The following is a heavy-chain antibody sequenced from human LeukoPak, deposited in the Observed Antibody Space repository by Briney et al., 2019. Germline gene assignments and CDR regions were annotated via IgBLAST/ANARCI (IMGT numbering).Heavy chain of an antibody. CDR2: ISYDGSNE. V-gene: IGHV3-30*04. D-gene: IGHD3-22*01. CDR1: GFTFSSYV. Sequence: GGSLRLSCAASGFTFSSYVMHWVRQAPGKGLEWVAIISYDGSNEYYADSVKGRFTISRDNSKNTLYMQMNSLRAEDTAVYYCAKAGDSSGYYYRTPGAFDIWGQGTMVTVSS. J-gene: IGHJ3*02. CDR3: AKAGDSSGYYYRTPGAFDI.